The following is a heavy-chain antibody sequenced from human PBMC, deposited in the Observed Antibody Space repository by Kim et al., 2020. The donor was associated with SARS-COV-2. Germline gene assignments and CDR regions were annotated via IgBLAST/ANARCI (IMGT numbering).Heavy chain of an antibody. V-gene: IGHV1-69*04. J-gene: IGHJ4*02. CDR2: IIPILGIA. CDR3: ARDLNSGRYLDS. D-gene: IGHD1-26*01. CDR1: GGTFSSYA. Sequence: SVKVSCKASGGTFSSYAISWVRQAPGQGLEWMGRIIPILGIANYAQKFQGRVTITADKSTSTAYMELSSLRSEDTAVYYCARDLNSGRYLDSWGQGTLVTVSS.